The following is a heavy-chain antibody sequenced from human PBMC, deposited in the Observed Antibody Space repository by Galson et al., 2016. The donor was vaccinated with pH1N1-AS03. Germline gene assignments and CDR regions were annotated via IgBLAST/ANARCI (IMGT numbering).Heavy chain of an antibody. Sequence: SVKVSCKASGGTFSNYAISWVRQAPGQGPEWLGGFIPVFNTVKYEQKFQGRVTITTDESTGTAYMEVRSLRSEDTAVYYCAGRQNGRNYDFWSCARGFDSWGHRDLVSGSS. CDR2: FIPVFNTV. CDR3: AGRQNGRNYDFWSCARGFDS. CDR1: GGTFSNYA. J-gene: IGHJ4*03. D-gene: IGHD3-3*01. V-gene: IGHV1-69*05.